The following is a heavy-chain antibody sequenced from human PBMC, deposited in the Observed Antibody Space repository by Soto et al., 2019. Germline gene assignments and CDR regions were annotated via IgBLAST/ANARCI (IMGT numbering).Heavy chain of an antibody. CDR1: GFTFSSYS. Sequence: GGSLRLSCAASGFTFSSYSMNWVRQAPGKGLEWVSYISSSSSIIYYADSVKGRFTISRDNAKNSLYLQMDSLRDEDTAVYYCVNTYGDYFPFHYWGQGTLVTVSS. V-gene: IGHV3-48*02. CDR3: VNTYGDYFPFHY. CDR2: ISSSSSII. J-gene: IGHJ4*02. D-gene: IGHD4-17*01.